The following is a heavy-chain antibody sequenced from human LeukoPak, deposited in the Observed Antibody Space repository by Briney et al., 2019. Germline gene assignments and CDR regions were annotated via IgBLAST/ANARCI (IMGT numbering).Heavy chain of an antibody. V-gene: IGHV3-74*01. Sequence: GGSLRLSCAASGFTFSRYWMHWVRQAPGKGLVWVSRINTDGRTITYADSVKGRFTISRDNAKNTLYLQMNSLRAEDTAVYYCVRSAFLTTEFYFDYWGHGTLVTISS. CDR2: INTDGRTI. J-gene: IGHJ4*01. D-gene: IGHD4-11*01. CDR1: GFTFSRYW. CDR3: VRSAFLTTEFYFDY.